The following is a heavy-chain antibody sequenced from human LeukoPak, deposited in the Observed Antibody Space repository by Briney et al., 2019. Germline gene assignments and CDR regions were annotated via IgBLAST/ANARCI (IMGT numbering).Heavy chain of an antibody. CDR1: GASISSYY. CDR2: IYASGST. D-gene: IGHD2-15*01. Sequence: SETLSLTCSVSGASISSYYWNWIRQSAGKGLEWVGRIYASGSTNYNPSLKGRVTISIDKSKKQFSLNLKSVTAAHTAISYCARDFHGAAGHHPFDSWGQGVLVTVSS. CDR3: ARDFHGAAGHHPFDS. V-gene: IGHV4-4*07. J-gene: IGHJ5*01.